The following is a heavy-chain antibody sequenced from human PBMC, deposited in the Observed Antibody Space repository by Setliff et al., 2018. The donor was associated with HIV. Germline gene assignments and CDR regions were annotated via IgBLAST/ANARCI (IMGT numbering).Heavy chain of an antibody. CDR1: GYSISSNSYY. Sequence: PSETLSLTCTVSGYSISSNSYYWGWIRQPPGKGLEWIGSIYYSGSTYYNPSLKSRVTISVDTSKNQFSLKLSSVTAADTAVYYCARDLGAAAGIHWGQGTLVTVSS. V-gene: IGHV4-39*07. D-gene: IGHD6-13*01. CDR2: IYYSGST. CDR3: ARDLGAAAGIH. J-gene: IGHJ4*02.